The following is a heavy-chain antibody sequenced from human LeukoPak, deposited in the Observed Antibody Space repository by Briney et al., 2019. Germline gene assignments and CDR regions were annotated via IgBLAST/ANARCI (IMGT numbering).Heavy chain of an antibody. CDR2: ISGSGGST. V-gene: IGHV3-23*01. CDR1: GFTFSSYA. Sequence: GGSLRLSCAASGFTFSSYAMSWVRQAPGKGLEWVSAISGSGGSTYYADSVKGRFTISRGNSKNTLYLQMNSLRAEDTAVYYCAKESRYSYGSNYFDYWGQGTLVTVSS. J-gene: IGHJ4*02. D-gene: IGHD5-18*01. CDR3: AKESRYSYGSNYFDY.